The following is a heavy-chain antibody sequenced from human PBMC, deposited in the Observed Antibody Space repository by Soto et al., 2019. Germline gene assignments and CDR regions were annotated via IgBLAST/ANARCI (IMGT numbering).Heavy chain of an antibody. J-gene: IGHJ3*02. CDR3: AREGTGYSAFDI. D-gene: IGHD3-9*01. CDR1: GYTFSGYY. CDR2: INPKSGGT. Sequence: ASVKVSCKASGYTFSGYYMHWVRQAPGQGLEWMGWINPKSGGTKYVQKFQGRVTMTRDTSSNTVYMDLSRLTSDDTAVYYCAREGTGYSAFDIWGQGIMVTVSS. V-gene: IGHV1-2*02.